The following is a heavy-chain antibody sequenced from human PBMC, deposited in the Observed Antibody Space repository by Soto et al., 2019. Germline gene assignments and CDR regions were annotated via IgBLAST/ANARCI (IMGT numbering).Heavy chain of an antibody. V-gene: IGHV4-39*01. CDR3: ARQGWGDGYNSVDY. D-gene: IGHD5-12*01. CDR1: GGSISSISYY. Sequence: QLQLQESGPGLVKPSETLSLTCTVSGGSISSISYYWGWIRQPPGKGLEWIGSIYYTGSTYYNPSLKSRVTISVDTSKNQFSLKLSSVTATDTAVYYCARQGWGDGYNSVDYWGQGTLVTVSS. J-gene: IGHJ4*02. CDR2: IYYTGST.